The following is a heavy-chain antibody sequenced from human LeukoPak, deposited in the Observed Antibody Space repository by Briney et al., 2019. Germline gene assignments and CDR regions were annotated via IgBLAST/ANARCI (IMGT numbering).Heavy chain of an antibody. V-gene: IGHV4-59*01. CDR3: ARGDSSWYNFDY. D-gene: IGHD6-13*01. CDR2: IYYSGST. Sequence: SETLSLTCTVSGGSISSYYWSRIRQPPGKGLEWIGYIYYSGSTNYNPSLKSRVTISVDTSKNQFSLKLSSVTAADTAVYYCARGDSSWYNFDYWGQGTLVTVSS. J-gene: IGHJ4*02. CDR1: GGSISSYY.